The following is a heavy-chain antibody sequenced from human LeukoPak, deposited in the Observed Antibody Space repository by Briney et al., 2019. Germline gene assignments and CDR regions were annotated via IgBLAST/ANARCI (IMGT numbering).Heavy chain of an antibody. D-gene: IGHD3-22*01. CDR1: GGSISSYY. CDR3: ARETPTYDSSGCFDY. J-gene: IGHJ4*02. CDR2: IYYSGST. Sequence: PSETLSLTCTVSGGSISSYYWSWIRQPPGEGLEWIGYIYYSGSTNYNPSLKSRVTISVDTSKNQFSLKLSSVTAADTAVYYCARETPTYDSSGCFDYWGQGTLVTVSS. V-gene: IGHV4-59*01.